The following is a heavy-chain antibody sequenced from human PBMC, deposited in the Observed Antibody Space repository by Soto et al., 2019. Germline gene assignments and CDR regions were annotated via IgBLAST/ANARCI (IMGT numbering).Heavy chain of an antibody. CDR3: ARDTYYYDSSGYYPQDY. Sequence: ASVKVSCKASGGTFSSYAISWVRQAPGQGLEWMGGIIPIFGTANYAQKFQGRVTITADESTSTAYMELSSLRSEDTAVYYCARDTYYYDSSGYYPQDYWGQGTLVTVS. CDR1: GGTFSSYA. D-gene: IGHD3-22*01. V-gene: IGHV1-69*13. CDR2: IIPIFGTA. J-gene: IGHJ4*02.